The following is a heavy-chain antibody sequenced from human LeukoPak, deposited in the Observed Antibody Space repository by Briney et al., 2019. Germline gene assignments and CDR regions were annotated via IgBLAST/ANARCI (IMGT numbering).Heavy chain of an antibody. CDR2: INPNSGGT. J-gene: IGHJ6*02. Sequence: ASVKVSCKASGYTFTGYYMHWVRQAPGQGLEWMGWINPNSGGTNYAQKFQGWVTMTRDTSISTAYMELSRLRSDDTAVYYCARVGATLPYYYYGMDVWGQGPRSPSP. V-gene: IGHV1-2*04. CDR1: GYTFTGYY. D-gene: IGHD3-10*01. CDR3: ARVGATLPYYYYGMDV.